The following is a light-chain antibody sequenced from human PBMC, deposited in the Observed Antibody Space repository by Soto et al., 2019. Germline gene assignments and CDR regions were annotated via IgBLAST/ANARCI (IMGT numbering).Light chain of an antibody. J-gene: IGLJ1*01. CDR3: SSYTSRNTRV. CDR1: SSDGVSYDY. CDR2: DVS. V-gene: IGLV2-14*01. Sequence: QSALTQPASVSGSPGQSVTISCTGASSDGVSYDYVSWYQQHVGKAPKLMIYDVSNRPSGVSNRFSGSKSGNTASLTISGLQAEDEADYYCSSYTSRNTRVFGTGTKLTVL.